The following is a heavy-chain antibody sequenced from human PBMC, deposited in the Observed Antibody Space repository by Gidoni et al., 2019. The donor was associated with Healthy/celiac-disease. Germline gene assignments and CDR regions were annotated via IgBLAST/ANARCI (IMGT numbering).Heavy chain of an antibody. CDR1: GGSFSGYY. D-gene: IGHD2-15*01. CDR3: ARGVVVVAATLHYYYGMDV. V-gene: IGHV4-34*01. Sequence: QVQLQQWGAGLLKPSETLSRNCAVYGGSFSGYYWSWIRQPPGKGLEWIGEINHSGSTNYNPSLKSRVTISVDTSKNQFSLKLSSVTAADTAVYYCARGVVVVAATLHYYYGMDVWGQGTTVTVSS. CDR2: INHSGST. J-gene: IGHJ6*02.